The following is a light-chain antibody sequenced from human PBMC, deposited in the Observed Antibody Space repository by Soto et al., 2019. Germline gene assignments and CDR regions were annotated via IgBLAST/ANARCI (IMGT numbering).Light chain of an antibody. J-gene: IGKJ5*01. CDR1: QDISNY. V-gene: IGKV1-33*01. CDR2: DAS. CDR3: QQSDSLPIT. Sequence: DIQMTQSPSXLSASVGDRVTITCRASQDISNYLNWYQQRPGKAPKLLIYDASNLERGVPSRFSGTRSGTHFTFAITSLQPEDVATYYCQQSDSLPITFGQGTRLEI.